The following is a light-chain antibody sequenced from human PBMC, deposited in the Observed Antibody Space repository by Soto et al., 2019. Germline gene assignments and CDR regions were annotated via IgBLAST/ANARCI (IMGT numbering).Light chain of an antibody. CDR3: QQYHGYPRT. CDR2: KAS. J-gene: IGKJ1*01. CDR1: QTIGNY. Sequence: EIQMTQSPSTLSASVGDRVSITCRASQTIGNYLAWFQQTPGEAPKLLIYKASSLHGGVPSRFSGGGSGTEFTLTISGLQPDDFATYYCQQYHGYPRTFGPGTRVEI. V-gene: IGKV1-5*03.